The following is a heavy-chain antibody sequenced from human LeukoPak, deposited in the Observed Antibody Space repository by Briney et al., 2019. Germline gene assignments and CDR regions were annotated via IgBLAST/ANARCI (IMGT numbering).Heavy chain of an antibody. CDR3: AKDEPSSTSTDAFDI. Sequence: PGRSLRLSCAASGFTFSSYAMHWVRQAPGKGLEWVAVISYDGSNKYYADSVKGRFTISRGNSKNTLYLQMNSLRAEDTAVYYCAKDEPSSTSTDAFDIWGQGTMVTVSS. CDR2: ISYDGSNK. D-gene: IGHD2-2*01. J-gene: IGHJ3*02. V-gene: IGHV3-30-3*01. CDR1: GFTFSSYA.